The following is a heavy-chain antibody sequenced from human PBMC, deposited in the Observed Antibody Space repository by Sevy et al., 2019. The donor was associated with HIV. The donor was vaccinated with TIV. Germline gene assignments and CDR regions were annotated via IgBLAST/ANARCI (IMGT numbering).Heavy chain of an antibody. J-gene: IGHJ3*02. CDR2: IHHSGST. Sequence: GSLRLSCAASGFTFSSYWMSWVRQAPGKGLEWFGSIHHSGSTYYNLSLKSRVTISVDTSKNQFSLKMNSVTAADTAVYYCAKHCSHYFDNSGYGEAFDIWGQGTKVTVSS. CDR1: GFTFSSYW. V-gene: IGHV4-59*05. D-gene: IGHD3-22*01. CDR3: AKHCSHYFDNSGYGEAFDI.